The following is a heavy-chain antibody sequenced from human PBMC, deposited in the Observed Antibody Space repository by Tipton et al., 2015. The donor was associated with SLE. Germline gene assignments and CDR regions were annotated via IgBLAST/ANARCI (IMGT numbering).Heavy chain of an antibody. CDR3: AREDSSSWFYTRFDP. CDR1: GGSITTVGYY. V-gene: IGHV4-39*07. Sequence: TLSLTCTVSGGSITTVGYYWSWIRQPPGKGLEWIGSVFYSGNTYYNESLQSRVTISIDTSKNHFSLKLYSVTAADTAVYYCAREDSSSWFYTRFDPWGQGTLVTVSS. CDR2: VFYSGNT. J-gene: IGHJ5*02. D-gene: IGHD2-2*02.